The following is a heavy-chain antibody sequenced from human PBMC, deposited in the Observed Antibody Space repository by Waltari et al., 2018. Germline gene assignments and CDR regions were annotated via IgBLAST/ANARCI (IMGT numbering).Heavy chain of an antibody. CDR1: RGTFNNYP. Sequence: QVQLVQSGAEVKTPGSSVKVSCKTSRGTFNNYPITWVRQAPGRGLEWMGRIIHMRTVPNYAPRFQGRVTLTADKVTNTAYMELSNLRSEDTAIYFCARGGGYSVSDSPFDSWGQGTLVTVS. V-gene: IGHV1-69*04. J-gene: IGHJ4*02. CDR3: ARGGGYSVSDSPFDS. D-gene: IGHD5-12*01. CDR2: IIHMRTVP.